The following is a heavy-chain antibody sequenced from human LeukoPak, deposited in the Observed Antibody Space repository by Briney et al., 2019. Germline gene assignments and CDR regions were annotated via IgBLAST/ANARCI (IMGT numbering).Heavy chain of an antibody. D-gene: IGHD3-16*02. CDR3: ARLSGPIRRNNDAFDI. CDR1: GFIFSSYS. CDR2: ISSGGSYI. J-gene: IGHJ3*02. V-gene: IGHV3-21*01. Sequence: PGGSLRLSCAASGFIFSSYSMNWVRQAPGKGLEWVSSISSGGSYIYYADSVKGRLTISRDNAKNSLYLQMNSLRADDTAVYYCARLSGPIRRNNDAFDIWGHGTMVTVSS.